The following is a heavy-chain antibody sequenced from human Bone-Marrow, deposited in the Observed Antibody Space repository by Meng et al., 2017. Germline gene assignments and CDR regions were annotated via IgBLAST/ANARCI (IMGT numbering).Heavy chain of an antibody. D-gene: IGHD4-11*01. CDR1: GGSFSDYY. J-gene: IGHJ4*02. V-gene: IGHV4-34*01. CDR2: INHSGST. CDR3: ARGPTTMAHDFDY. Sequence: QVRLKEWGAVLLKPSETLSLTCVAAGGSFSDYYWSWIRQPPGKGLERIGEINHSGSTNYNPSLESRATISVDTSQNNLSLKLSSVTAADSAVYYCARGPTTMAHDFDYWGQGTLVTVSS.